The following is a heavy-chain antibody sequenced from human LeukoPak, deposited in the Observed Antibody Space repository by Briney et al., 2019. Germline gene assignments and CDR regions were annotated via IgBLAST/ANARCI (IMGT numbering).Heavy chain of an antibody. CDR2: IWYDGSNK. V-gene: IGHV3-33*06. Sequence: GGSLRRYCAASGFTFSSYGMHWVRQAPGKGLEWVAVIWYDGSNKYYADSVKGRFTISRDNSKTTLYLQMNSLRAEDTAVYYCAKVGPVYYDFSSGYSEYYFDYWGQGTLVTVSS. CDR1: GFTFSSYG. CDR3: AKVGPVYYDFSSGYSEYYFDY. J-gene: IGHJ4*02. D-gene: IGHD3-3*01.